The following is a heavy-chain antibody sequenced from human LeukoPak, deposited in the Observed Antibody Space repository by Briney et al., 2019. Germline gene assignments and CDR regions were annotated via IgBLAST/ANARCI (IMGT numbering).Heavy chain of an antibody. CDR1: GGTFSSYA. V-gene: IGHV1-69*01. CDR2: IIPIFGTA. CDR3: ARTYYYDSSGYYSWFDP. Sequence: SVTVSCKASGGTFSSYAISWVRQAPGQGLEWMGGIIPIFGTANYAQKFQGRVTITADESTSTAYMELSSLRSEDTAVYYCARTYYYDSSGYYSWFDPWGQGTLVTVSS. J-gene: IGHJ5*02. D-gene: IGHD3-22*01.